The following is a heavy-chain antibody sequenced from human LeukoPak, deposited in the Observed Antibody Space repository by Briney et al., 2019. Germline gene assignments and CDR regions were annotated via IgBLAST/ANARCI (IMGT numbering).Heavy chain of an antibody. D-gene: IGHD3-10*01. CDR1: GYTFATYG. J-gene: IGHJ6*02. CDR2: FSAYNGNT. Sequence: ASVTVSCKASGYTFATYGISWVRQAPGQGLEWMGWFSAYNGNTNYAQKFQGRVTMTTDTSTSTAYMELRSLRSDDTAVYYCARGPPGGFGELAFGYYYGMDVWGQGTTVTVSS. V-gene: IGHV1-18*01. CDR3: ARGPPGGFGELAFGYYYGMDV.